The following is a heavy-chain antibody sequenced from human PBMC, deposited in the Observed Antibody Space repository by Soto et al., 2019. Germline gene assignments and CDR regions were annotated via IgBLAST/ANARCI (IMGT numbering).Heavy chain of an antibody. CDR3: ARTGAPAGVYWFDP. D-gene: IGHD6-13*01. Sequence: PGGSLRLTCTVSGDSISSYYWNWIRQSPGKGLEWIGYIYHYTGSTNYNPSLKSRVTISIDTSKNQFSLKMSSVTAADTVVHYCARTGAPAGVYWFDPWGQGTLVTVSS. CDR2: IYHYTGST. V-gene: IGHV4-59*08. J-gene: IGHJ5*02. CDR1: GDSISSYY.